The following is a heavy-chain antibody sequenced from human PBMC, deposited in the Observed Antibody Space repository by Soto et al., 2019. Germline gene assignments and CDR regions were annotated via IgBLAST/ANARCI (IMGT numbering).Heavy chain of an antibody. J-gene: IGHJ4*02. CDR2: IWYDGSNK. Sequence: PVGSLRLSCAAPGFTFSNYGMHWVRQAPGKGLEWVAVIWYDGSNKYYADSVKGRFTISRDNSKNTLYVQMNSLRAEDTAVYYCARDPSHGSGSYLDYWGQGTLVTVSS. CDR3: ARDPSHGSGSYLDY. V-gene: IGHV3-33*01. D-gene: IGHD3-10*01. CDR1: GFTFSNYG.